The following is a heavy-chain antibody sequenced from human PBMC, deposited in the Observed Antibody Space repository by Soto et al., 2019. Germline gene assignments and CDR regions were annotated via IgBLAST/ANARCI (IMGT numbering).Heavy chain of an antibody. CDR2: TYYRSKWYT. CDR1: GDSVSSKSVA. J-gene: IGHJ5*02. V-gene: IGHV6-1*01. CDR3: ARKQFVDQYHWFDP. Sequence: PSQTLSLTCAISGDSVSSKSVAWNWIRQSPSRGLEWLGRTYYRSKWYTDYAVSVRSRITINPDTTKNQILLQLNSVTPEDTAVYYCARKQFVDQYHWFDPWGQGTPVTVSS. D-gene: IGHD2-2*01.